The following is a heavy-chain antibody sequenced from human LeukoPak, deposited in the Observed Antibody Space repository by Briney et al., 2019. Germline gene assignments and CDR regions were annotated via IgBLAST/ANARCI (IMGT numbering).Heavy chain of an antibody. CDR1: GFTFRSYW. Sequence: PGGSLRLSCAASGFTFRSYWMTRVRQAPGKGLEWVANINQDGSKEYYLDSVKGRFTISRDNDKNSLYLQVNSLRAEDAAVYYCAKGGYINGYDYWGQGTLVTVSS. CDR3: AKGGYINGYDY. V-gene: IGHV3-7*01. D-gene: IGHD5-18*01. J-gene: IGHJ4*02. CDR2: INQDGSKE.